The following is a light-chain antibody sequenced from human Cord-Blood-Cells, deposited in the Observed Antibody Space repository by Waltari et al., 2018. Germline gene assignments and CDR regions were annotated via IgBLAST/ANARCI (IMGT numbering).Light chain of an antibody. CDR2: RNN. Sequence: QSVLTQPPSASAPPGQRVTISCSGATSTIGRNYVHWYQQLPGTAPKLLIYRNNQRPSGVPDRFSGSKSGTSASLAISGLRSEDEADYYCAAWDDSLSGWVFGGGTKLTVL. CDR1: TSTIGRNY. CDR3: AAWDDSLSGWV. J-gene: IGLJ3*02. V-gene: IGLV1-47*01.